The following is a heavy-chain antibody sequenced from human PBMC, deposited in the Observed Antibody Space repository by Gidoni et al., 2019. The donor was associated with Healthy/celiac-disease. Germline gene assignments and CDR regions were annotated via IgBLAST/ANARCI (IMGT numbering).Heavy chain of an antibody. CDR2: ISSSRSYI. CDR1: GFTFSSYS. V-gene: IGHV3-21*01. CDR3: ARDRATVPDY. Sequence: EVQLVESGGGLVKPGGSLRLSCAASGFTFSSYSMNWVRQAPGKGLEWVSSISSSRSYIYYADSVKGRFTISRDNAKNSLYLQMNSLRAEDTAVYYCARDRATVPDYWGQGTLVTVSS. J-gene: IGHJ4*02. D-gene: IGHD4-17*01.